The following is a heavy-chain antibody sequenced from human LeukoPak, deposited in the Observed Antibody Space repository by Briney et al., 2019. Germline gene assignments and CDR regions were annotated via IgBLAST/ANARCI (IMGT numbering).Heavy chain of an antibody. D-gene: IGHD3-10*01. Sequence: SETLSLTCAVYGGSFSGYYWSWIRQPPGKGLEWIGEINHSGSTNYNPSLKSRVTISVDTSKSQFSLKLSSVTAADTAVYYCARGALLWSYYYYYMDVWGKGTTVTVSS. CDR3: ARGALLWSYYYYYMDV. J-gene: IGHJ6*03. V-gene: IGHV4-34*01. CDR1: GGSFSGYY. CDR2: INHSGST.